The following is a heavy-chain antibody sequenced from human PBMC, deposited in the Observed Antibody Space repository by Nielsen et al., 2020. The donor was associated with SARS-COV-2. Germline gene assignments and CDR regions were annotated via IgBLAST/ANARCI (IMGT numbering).Heavy chain of an antibody. J-gene: IGHJ3*02. CDR1: GYRFTSYW. CDR2: IYPGDSDT. CDR3: ARQVHYYDSSGYYAFDI. V-gene: IGHV5-51*01. Sequence: KVSCKGSGYRFTSYWIGWVRQMPGKGLEWMGIIYPGDSDTRYSPSFQGQVTISADKSISTAYLQWSSLKASDTAMYYCARQVHYYDSSGYYAFDIWGQGTMVTVSS. D-gene: IGHD3-22*01.